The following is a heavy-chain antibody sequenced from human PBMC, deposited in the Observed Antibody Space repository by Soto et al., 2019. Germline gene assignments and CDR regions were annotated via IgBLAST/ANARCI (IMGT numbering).Heavy chain of an antibody. D-gene: IGHD4-17*01. J-gene: IGHJ5*02. Sequence: QLQLQESGPGLVKPSETLSLTCTVSGGSISSSSYYWGWIRQPPGKGLEWIGSIYYSGSTYYNPSLKRRATIPVDTSKNQFPLKLSSVTAADTAVYYCARHSAWGYGDYAWFDPWGQGTLVTVSS. CDR2: IYYSGST. CDR3: ARHSAWGYGDYAWFDP. V-gene: IGHV4-39*01. CDR1: GGSISSSSYY.